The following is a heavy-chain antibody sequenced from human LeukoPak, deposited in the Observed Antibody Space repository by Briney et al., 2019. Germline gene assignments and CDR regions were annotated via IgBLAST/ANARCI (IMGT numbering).Heavy chain of an antibody. J-gene: IGHJ4*02. CDR3: ARGQGRDLYY. V-gene: IGHV4-34*01. CDR2: INHSEST. Sequence: SETLSLTCAVYGESFSGYSWSWIRQPPGKGLEWIGDINHSESTNYNSSLKSRVTISVDTSKNQFSLKLRSATAADTAVYYCARGQGRDLYYWGQGTLVTVSS. D-gene: IGHD3-16*01. CDR1: GESFSGYS.